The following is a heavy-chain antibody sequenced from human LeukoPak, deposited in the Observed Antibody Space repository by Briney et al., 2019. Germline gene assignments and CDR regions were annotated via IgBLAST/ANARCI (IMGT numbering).Heavy chain of an antibody. Sequence: ASVKVSCKASGYTFTSYGISWVRQAPGQGLEWMGWISVYNGNTNYAQKLQGRVTMTRDTSISTAYMELSRLRSDDTAVYYCARDNYYDSSGYYYGYWGQGTLVTVSS. D-gene: IGHD3-22*01. V-gene: IGHV1-18*01. J-gene: IGHJ4*02. CDR3: ARDNYYDSSGYYYGY. CDR1: GYTFTSYG. CDR2: ISVYNGNT.